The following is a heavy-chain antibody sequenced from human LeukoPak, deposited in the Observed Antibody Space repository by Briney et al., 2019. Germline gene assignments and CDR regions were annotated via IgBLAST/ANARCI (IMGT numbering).Heavy chain of an antibody. Sequence: PSETLSLTCTVSGGSISSYYWSWIRQPAGKGLEWIGRIYTSGSTNYNPSLKSRVTMSVDTSKNQFSLKLSSVTAADTAVYYCARGYCSGGSCYSGPDSDWFDPWGQGTLVTVSS. CDR2: IYTSGST. V-gene: IGHV4-4*07. CDR3: ARGYCSGGSCYSGPDSDWFDP. J-gene: IGHJ5*02. CDR1: GGSISSYY. D-gene: IGHD2-15*01.